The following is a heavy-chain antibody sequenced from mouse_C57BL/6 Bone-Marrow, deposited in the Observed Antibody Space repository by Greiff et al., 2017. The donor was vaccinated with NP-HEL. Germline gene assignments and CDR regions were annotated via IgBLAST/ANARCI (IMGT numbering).Heavy chain of an antibody. CDR2: IDPSDSYT. Sequence: VQLQQPGAELVMPGASVKLSCKASGYTFTSYWIHWVKQRPGQGLEWIGEIDPSDSYTNYNQKFKGKSTLTVDKSSSTAYMQLSSLTSEDSAVYYCASGYYGSSYGWYFDVWGTGTTVTVSS. J-gene: IGHJ1*03. CDR1: GYTFTSYW. CDR3: ASGYYGSSYGWYFDV. D-gene: IGHD1-1*01. V-gene: IGHV1-69*01.